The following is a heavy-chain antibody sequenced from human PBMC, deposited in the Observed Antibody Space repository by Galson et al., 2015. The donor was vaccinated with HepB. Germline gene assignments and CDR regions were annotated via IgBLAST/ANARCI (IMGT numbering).Heavy chain of an antibody. CDR1: GYTFTSYY. D-gene: IGHD2-2*01. Sequence: SVKVSCKASGYTFTSYYIHWVRQAPGQGLEWLGIINPNDLSTTYAQRFLGRITITRDTSTSTVYMDLSSLRSDDTAVYYCARELILVPTAIGPRLALDIWGQGTLVTVSS. V-gene: IGHV1-46*01. J-gene: IGHJ3*02. CDR2: INPNDLST. CDR3: ARELILVPTAIGPRLALDI.